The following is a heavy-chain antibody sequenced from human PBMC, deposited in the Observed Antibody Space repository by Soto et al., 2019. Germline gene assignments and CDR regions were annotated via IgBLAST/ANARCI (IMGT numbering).Heavy chain of an antibody. Sequence: PSETLSLTCTVSGGSISSGDYYWTWIRQHPGKGLEWIGYIYYSGSTYQNTSLKSRVTISVDTSKNQFSLKLSSVTAADTAVYYCARATYSSSWTWGQGNSVTGAS. CDR1: GGSISSGDYY. V-gene: IGHV4-31*03. CDR2: IYYSGST. J-gene: IGHJ5*02. D-gene: IGHD6-13*01. CDR3: ARATYSSSWT.